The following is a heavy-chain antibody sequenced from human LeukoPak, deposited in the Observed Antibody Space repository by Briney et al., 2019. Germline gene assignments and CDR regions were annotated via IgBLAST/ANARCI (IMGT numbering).Heavy chain of an antibody. Sequence: PSETLSLTCTVSGGSISSYYWSWIRQPPGKGLEWIGYIYYSGSTNYNPSLKSRVTISVDTSKNQFSLTLSSVTAADTAVYYCARDSGAFDIWGQGTMVTVSS. J-gene: IGHJ3*02. CDR1: GGSISSYY. D-gene: IGHD1-26*01. CDR3: ARDSGAFDI. CDR2: IYYSGST. V-gene: IGHV4-59*01.